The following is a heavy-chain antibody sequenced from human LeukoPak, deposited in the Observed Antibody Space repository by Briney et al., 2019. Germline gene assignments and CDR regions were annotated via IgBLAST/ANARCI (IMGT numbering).Heavy chain of an antibody. J-gene: IGHJ5*02. CDR1: GYTFTNYG. Sequence: GASVKVSCKASGYTFTNYGISWVRQAPGQGLEWMGWISAYNGNTNYAQKLQGRVTMTTDTSTSTAYMELRSLRSDDTAVYYCARDTPYDILTGSNNWFDPWGQGTLATVSS. CDR2: ISAYNGNT. D-gene: IGHD3-9*01. CDR3: ARDTPYDILTGSNNWFDP. V-gene: IGHV1-18*04.